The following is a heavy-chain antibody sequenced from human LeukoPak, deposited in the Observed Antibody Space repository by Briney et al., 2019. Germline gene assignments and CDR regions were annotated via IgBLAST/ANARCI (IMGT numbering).Heavy chain of an antibody. CDR3: ASGYSSGWLTPLIDY. CDR2: ISSSSSYI. Sequence: GGSLRLSCAASGFTFSSYSMNWVRQAPGKGLEWVSSISSSSSYIYHADSVKGRFTISRDNAKNSLYLQMNSLRAEDTAVYYCASGYSSGWLTPLIDYWGQGTLVTVSS. V-gene: IGHV3-21*01. CDR1: GFTFSSYS. D-gene: IGHD6-19*01. J-gene: IGHJ4*02.